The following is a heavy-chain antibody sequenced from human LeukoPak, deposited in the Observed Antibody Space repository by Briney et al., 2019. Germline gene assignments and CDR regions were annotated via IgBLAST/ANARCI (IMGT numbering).Heavy chain of an antibody. Sequence: ASVKVSCKASGYTFTSYAMHWVRQAPGQRLEWMGWINAGNGNTKYSQKFQGRVTITRDTSASTAYMELSSLRSEDTAVYYCAREGGIAVAGFSTFGYWGQGTLVTVSS. V-gene: IGHV1-3*01. J-gene: IGHJ4*02. CDR3: AREGGIAVAGFSTFGY. CDR2: INAGNGNT. D-gene: IGHD6-19*01. CDR1: GYTFTSYA.